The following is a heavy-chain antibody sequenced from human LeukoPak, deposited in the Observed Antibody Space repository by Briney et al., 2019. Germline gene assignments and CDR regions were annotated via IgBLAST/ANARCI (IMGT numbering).Heavy chain of an antibody. D-gene: IGHD3-10*01. CDR3: GRPLQRGSWTQRALDY. CDR1: RYTFTSYD. J-gene: IGHJ4*02. CDR2: MNPNSGNA. V-gene: IGHV1-8*01. Sequence: ASVKVSCKASRYTFTSYDINWVRQATGQGLEWMGWMNPNSGNAGYAQRFQGRVTMTRNNSISTAYMELTSLRSEDTAVYYCGRPLQRGSWTQRALDYWSQGTLVTVSS.